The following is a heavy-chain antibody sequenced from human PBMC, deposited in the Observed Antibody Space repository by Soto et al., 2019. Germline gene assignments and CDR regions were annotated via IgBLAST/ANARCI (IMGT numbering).Heavy chain of an antibody. CDR1: GYTFTSYA. J-gene: IGHJ4*02. Sequence: QVQLVQSGAEVKKPGASVKVSCKASGYTFTSYAMHWVRQAPGQRLEWMGWINAGNGNTKYSQKFQGRVTITRDKAASTAYMELSSLRSEDTAVYYCARANGDYRHPSIGNWGQGTLVTVSS. D-gene: IGHD4-17*01. CDR2: INAGNGNT. V-gene: IGHV1-3*01. CDR3: ARANGDYRHPSIGN.